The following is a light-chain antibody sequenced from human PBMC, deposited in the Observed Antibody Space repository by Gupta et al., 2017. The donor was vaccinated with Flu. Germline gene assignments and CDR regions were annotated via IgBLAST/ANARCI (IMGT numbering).Light chain of an antibody. CDR1: SSNIGAGFD. CDR2: GNN. J-gene: IGLJ2*01. CDR3: QSYDTNPIQV. Sequence: QSVLTQPPSVSGAPGQRVTISCTGDSSNIGAGFDVHWYQVFPGAAPKVVIYGNNNRPPGVPARFSGSKSDTAASLAITGLQADEAADYYCQSYDTNPIQVFGGGTKLTVL. V-gene: IGLV1-40*01.